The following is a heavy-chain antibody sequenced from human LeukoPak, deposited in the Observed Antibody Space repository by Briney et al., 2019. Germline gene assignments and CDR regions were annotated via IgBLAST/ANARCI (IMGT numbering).Heavy chain of an antibody. CDR1: GGSIGSSSYY. CDR3: ARHTPFREAVAGYFDY. CDR2: IYYSGST. Sequence: PSETLSLTCTVFGGSIGSSSYYWGWIRQPPGKGLEWIGSIYYSGSTYYNPSLKSRVTISVDTSKNQFSLILSSVTAADTAVYYCARHTPFREAVAGYFDYWGQGTLVTVSS. D-gene: IGHD6-19*01. J-gene: IGHJ4*02. V-gene: IGHV4-39*07.